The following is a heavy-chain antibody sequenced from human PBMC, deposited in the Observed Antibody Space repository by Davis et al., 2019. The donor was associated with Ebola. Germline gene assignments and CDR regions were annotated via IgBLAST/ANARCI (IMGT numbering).Heavy chain of an antibody. V-gene: IGHV3-11*01. Sequence: GESLKISCAASGFTLSDYYMSWIRHAPGKGLEWVSSITSSDTTIYSSDPVKGRFTVSRDNAKNSLYLQMNSLRAEDTAVYYCARDKRSSWYGGMDVWGQGTTVTVSS. J-gene: IGHJ6*02. CDR3: ARDKRSSWYGGMDV. CDR1: GFTLSDYY. D-gene: IGHD6-19*01. CDR2: ITSSDTTI.